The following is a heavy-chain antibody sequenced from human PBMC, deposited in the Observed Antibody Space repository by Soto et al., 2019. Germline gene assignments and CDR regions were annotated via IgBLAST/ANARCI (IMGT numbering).Heavy chain of an antibody. V-gene: IGHV3-74*01. CDR1: GFTFSSYA. J-gene: IGHJ4*02. D-gene: IGHD1-1*01. CDR3: AREQGRHKYKNFDY. Sequence: GGSLRLSCAASGFTFSSYAMSWVRQAPGKGLEWVSRINSDGSSTSYADSVKGRFTISRDNAKNTLYLQMNSLRAEDTAVYYCAREQGRHKYKNFDYWGQGTLVTVSS. CDR2: INSDGSST.